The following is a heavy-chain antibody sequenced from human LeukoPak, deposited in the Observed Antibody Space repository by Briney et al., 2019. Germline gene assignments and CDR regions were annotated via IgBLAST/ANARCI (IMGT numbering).Heavy chain of an antibody. CDR1: GFTFSSYA. CDR3: AKDIDYVWGSYRTYNWFDP. CDR2: ISGSGGST. D-gene: IGHD3-16*02. Sequence: PGGSLRLSCAASGFTFSSYAMSWVRQAPGKGLEWVSAISGSGGSTYYAASVKGRFTISRDNSKNTLYLKMNSLRAEDTAVYYCAKDIDYVWGSYRTYNWFDPWGQGTLVTVSS. J-gene: IGHJ5*02. V-gene: IGHV3-23*01.